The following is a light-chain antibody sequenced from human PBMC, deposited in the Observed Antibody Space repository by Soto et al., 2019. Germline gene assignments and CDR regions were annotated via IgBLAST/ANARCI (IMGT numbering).Light chain of an antibody. Sequence: QSVLTQPPSASGSPGQSVTISCTGTKSDIGVYDIVSWYQHLPGKAPRLIIYEVFQRPSGVPDRFSGSKSGNTASLAVSGLKAADEADYFCKSYAGSNSYVFGSWTKVNLL. CDR2: EVF. J-gene: IGLJ1*01. CDR1: KSDIGVYDI. V-gene: IGLV2-8*01. CDR3: KSYAGSNSYV.